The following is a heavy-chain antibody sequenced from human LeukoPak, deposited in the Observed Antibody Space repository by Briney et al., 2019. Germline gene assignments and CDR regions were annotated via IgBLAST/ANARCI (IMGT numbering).Heavy chain of an antibody. D-gene: IGHD2-21*02. CDR1: KFNFNNYG. J-gene: IGHJ4*02. CDR2: ISGSGGST. V-gene: IGHV3-23*01. Sequence: GGSLRLSCATSKFNFNNYGLTWVRHAPGKGLEWVSSISGSGGSTQYAAFVQGRFTISRDNSKNTLYLQMNSLRAEDTAVYYCAREGVTAIEGIVYWGQGTLVTVSS. CDR3: AREGVTAIEGIVY.